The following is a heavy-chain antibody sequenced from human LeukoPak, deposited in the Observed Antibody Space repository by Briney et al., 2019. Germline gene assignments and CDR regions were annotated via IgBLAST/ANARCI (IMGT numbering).Heavy chain of an antibody. CDR3: ASLGYSSSPYYYYYGMDV. D-gene: IGHD6-6*01. Sequence: SVTVSCKASGGTFSSYAISWVRQAPGQGLEWMGGIIPIFGTANYAQKFQGRVTITADESTSTAYMELSSLRSEDTAVYYCASLGYSSSPYYYYYGMDVWGQGTTVTVSS. J-gene: IGHJ6*02. CDR1: GGTFSSYA. V-gene: IGHV1-69*13. CDR2: IIPIFGTA.